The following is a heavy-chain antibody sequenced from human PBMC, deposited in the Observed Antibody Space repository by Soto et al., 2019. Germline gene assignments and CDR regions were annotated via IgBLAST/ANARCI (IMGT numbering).Heavy chain of an antibody. Sequence: GSLRLSRSASGNTLITRHLSWVRQAPGQGLEWVSGIYSDGSTHYADSVKGRFTISRDNSKDTLYLQMNTLRAEDTGVYYCTRDPTTSTVTDYWGQGTVVTVS. D-gene: IGHD5-12*01. V-gene: IGHV3-66*01. J-gene: IGHJ4*02. CDR3: TRDPTTSTVTDY. CDR1: GNTLITRH. CDR2: IYSDGST.